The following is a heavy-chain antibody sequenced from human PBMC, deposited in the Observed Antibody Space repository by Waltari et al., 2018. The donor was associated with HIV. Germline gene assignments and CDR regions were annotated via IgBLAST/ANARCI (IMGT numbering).Heavy chain of an antibody. CDR1: GGPISGYY. D-gene: IGHD3-10*01. Sequence: QVQLQESGPGLVTPSETLSLTCTASGGPISGYYWSWIRQPAGKGLEWIGQIYISGSTNYNPSLKSRVTMSLDASKNLFSLKMRSVTAADTAVYYCARENILLLFGESYYNYYGMDVWGQGTTVTVSS. CDR3: ARENILLLFGESYYNYYGMDV. V-gene: IGHV4-4*07. CDR2: IYISGST. J-gene: IGHJ6*02.